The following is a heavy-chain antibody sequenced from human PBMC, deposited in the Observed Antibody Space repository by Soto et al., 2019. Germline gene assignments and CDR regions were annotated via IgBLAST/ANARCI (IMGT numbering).Heavy chain of an antibody. Sequence: EVQLVESGGGLVQPGGSLRLSCAASGFTFSGDWMHWVRQGAGKGLVWVSRINMDGSSTNYADSVKGRFTISRDNAKNTLYLQMNSLRVDDTAVYFCARGPRGLYHHDYWGQGALLTVSS. J-gene: IGHJ4*02. CDR1: GFTFSGDW. V-gene: IGHV3-74*01. CDR3: ARGPRGLYHHDY. CDR2: INMDGSST. D-gene: IGHD1-26*01.